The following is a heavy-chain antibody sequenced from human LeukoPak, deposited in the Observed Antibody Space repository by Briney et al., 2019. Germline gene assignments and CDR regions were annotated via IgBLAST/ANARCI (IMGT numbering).Heavy chain of an antibody. CDR1: GDSVSSYSAG. Sequence: SQTLSLTCAISGDSVSSYSAGWNWIRQSPSRGLEWLGRTYYRSKWYNEYALTVRSRITISPDTSKNQVSLQLNSVTPDDTAFYYCGRDIGAAIGHWGQGTLVTVSS. J-gene: IGHJ4*02. D-gene: IGHD6-13*01. V-gene: IGHV6-1*01. CDR3: GRDIGAAIGH. CDR2: TYYRSKWYN.